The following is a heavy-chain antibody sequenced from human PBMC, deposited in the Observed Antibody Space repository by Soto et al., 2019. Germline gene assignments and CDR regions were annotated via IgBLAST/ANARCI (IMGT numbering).Heavy chain of an antibody. CDR2: IYYSGST. Sequence: QVQLQESGPGLVKPSQTLSLTCTVSGGSISSGGNYWSWIRQHPGKGLEWIGYIYYSGSTYYNPSLKSRGTISVDTSKNQCSLKLGSVTAADTAVYYCARSFGGSAAGPFDYWGQGTLVTVSS. CDR3: ARSFGGSAAGPFDY. D-gene: IGHD6-13*01. CDR1: GGSISSGGNY. V-gene: IGHV4-31*03. J-gene: IGHJ4*02.